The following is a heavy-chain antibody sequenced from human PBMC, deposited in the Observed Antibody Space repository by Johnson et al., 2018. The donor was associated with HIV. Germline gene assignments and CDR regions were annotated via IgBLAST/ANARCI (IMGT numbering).Heavy chain of an antibody. Sequence: QVQLVESGGGVVQPGRSLRLSCAASGFTFSSYAMHWVRQAPGKGLEWVAVISYDGRNKYYADSVKGRLTISRDNSKNTLYLQMSSLRAEDTALYYCARERAVTTKGYDEDAFDIWGQGTMVTVSS. CDR1: GFTFSSYA. CDR3: ARERAVTTKGYDEDAFDI. V-gene: IGHV3-30*04. J-gene: IGHJ3*02. D-gene: IGHD4-17*01. CDR2: ISYDGRNK.